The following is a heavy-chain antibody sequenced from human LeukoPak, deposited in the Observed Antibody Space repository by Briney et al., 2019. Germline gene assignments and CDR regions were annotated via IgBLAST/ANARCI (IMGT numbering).Heavy chain of an antibody. V-gene: IGHV1-24*01. CDR2: FDPEDGET. J-gene: IGHJ4*02. D-gene: IGHD3-10*01. CDR3: ATDRIWFGEFVFDY. CDR1: GYTLTGLS. Sequence: ASVKVSCKVSGYTLTGLSMHWVRQAPGKGLEWMGGFDPEDGETIYAQKFQGRVTMTEDTSTDTAYMELSSLRSEDTAVYYCATDRIWFGEFVFDYWGQGTLVTVSS.